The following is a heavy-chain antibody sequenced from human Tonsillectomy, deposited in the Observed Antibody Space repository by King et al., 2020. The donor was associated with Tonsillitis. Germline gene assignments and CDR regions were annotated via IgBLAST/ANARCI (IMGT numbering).Heavy chain of an antibody. Sequence: VQLQQWGAGLLKPSETLSLTCAVYGGSFSGFYWTWIRQPPGKGLEWIGEINHSGSTNYNPSLKSRVTISVDTSKNQFSLKLSSVTAAATAVYYCARGKYDFWSGYPDYFDYWGQGTLVTVSS. V-gene: IGHV4-34*01. CDR2: INHSGST. CDR3: ARGKYDFWSGYPDYFDY. J-gene: IGHJ4*02. D-gene: IGHD3-3*01. CDR1: GGSFSGFY.